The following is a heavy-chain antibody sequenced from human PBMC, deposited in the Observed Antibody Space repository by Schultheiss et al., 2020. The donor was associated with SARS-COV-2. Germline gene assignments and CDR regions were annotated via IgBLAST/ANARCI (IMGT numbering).Heavy chain of an antibody. CDR3: ARAGGANYGSGSYYTLPYYYYGMDV. CDR1: GFTFSSYA. CDR2: ISSNGGST. D-gene: IGHD3-10*01. V-gene: IGHV3-64*04. Sequence: GGSLRLSCSASGFTFSSYAMHWVRQAPGKGLEYVSAISSNGGSTYYADSVKGRFTISRDNSKNTLYLQMNSLRAEDTAVYYCARAGGANYGSGSYYTLPYYYYGMDVWGQGTTVTVSS. J-gene: IGHJ6*02.